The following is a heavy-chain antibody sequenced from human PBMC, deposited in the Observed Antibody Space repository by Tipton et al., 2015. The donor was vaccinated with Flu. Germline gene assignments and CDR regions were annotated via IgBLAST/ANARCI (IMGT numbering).Heavy chain of an antibody. CDR2: VNQDRSGE. Sequence: SLRLSCAASGFSFSSSWMTWVRQAPGKGLEWVANVNQDRSGEYYVDSVKGRFTVSRDNTKNSLYLQLNSLRAEDTAVYFCARDRGPNTFDYWGQGTLVIVSS. J-gene: IGHJ4*02. V-gene: IGHV3-7*01. CDR3: ARDRGPNTFDY. D-gene: IGHD3-16*01. CDR1: GFSFSSSW.